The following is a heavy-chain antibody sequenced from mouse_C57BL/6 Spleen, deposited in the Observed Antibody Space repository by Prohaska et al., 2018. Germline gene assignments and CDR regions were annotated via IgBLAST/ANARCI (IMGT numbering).Heavy chain of an antibody. D-gene: IGHD2-3*01. V-gene: IGHV5-16*01. CDR1: GFTFSDYY. J-gene: IGHJ4*01. CDR3: ARGCYDGYYDYYAMDY. Sequence: EVKLVESEGGLVQPGSSMKLSCTASGFTFSDYYMAWVRQVPEKGLEWVANINYDGSSTYYLDSLKSRFIISRDNAKNILYLQMSSLKSEDTATYYCARGCYDGYYDYYAMDYWGQGTSVTVSS. CDR2: INYDGSST.